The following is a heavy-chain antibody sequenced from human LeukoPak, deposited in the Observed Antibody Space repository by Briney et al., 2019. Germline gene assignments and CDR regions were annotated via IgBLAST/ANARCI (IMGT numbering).Heavy chain of an antibody. Sequence: SETLSLTCAVYGGSFSGYYWSWIRQPPGKGLEWIGEINHSGSTNYNPSLKSRVTILVDTSKNQFSLKLSSVTAADTAVYYCARGGYSGYANWGQGTLVTVSS. V-gene: IGHV4-34*01. CDR3: ARGGYSGYAN. J-gene: IGHJ4*02. D-gene: IGHD5-12*01. CDR1: GGSFSGYY. CDR2: INHSGST.